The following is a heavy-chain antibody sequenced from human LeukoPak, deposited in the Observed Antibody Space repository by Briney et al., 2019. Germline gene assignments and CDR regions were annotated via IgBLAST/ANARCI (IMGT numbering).Heavy chain of an antibody. CDR3: ASASGSGYMAPFDY. Sequence: SVKVSCKASGGTFSSYAISWARQAPGQGLEWMGGIIPIFGTANYAQKFQGRVTITADESTSTAYMELSSLRSEDTAVYYCASASGSGYMAPFDYWGQGTLVTVSS. V-gene: IGHV1-69*13. D-gene: IGHD3-10*01. CDR1: GGTFSSYA. CDR2: IIPIFGTA. J-gene: IGHJ4*02.